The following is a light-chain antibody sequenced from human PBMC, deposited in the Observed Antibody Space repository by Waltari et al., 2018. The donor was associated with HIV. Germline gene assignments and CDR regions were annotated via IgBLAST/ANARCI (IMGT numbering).Light chain of an antibody. V-gene: IGKV1-39*01. CDR2: AAS. CDR1: RNINNY. CDR3: QQSAAVPFT. J-gene: IGKJ3*01. Sequence: DLQMTQSPSSLSASVGDRVTISCRAGRNINNYLNWYQQRPGKAPELLISAASSLQSGVPSRFSGSGSGTEFTLTISSLQPEDFVTYYCQQSAAVPFTFGPGTRVDL.